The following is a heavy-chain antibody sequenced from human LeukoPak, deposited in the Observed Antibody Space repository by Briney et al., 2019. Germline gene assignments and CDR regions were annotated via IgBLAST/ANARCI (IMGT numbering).Heavy chain of an antibody. CDR3: ARDKGDYDTSGSLFIF. V-gene: IGHV3-7*03. D-gene: IGHD3-22*01. CDR1: GFTFSRYW. J-gene: IGHJ4*02. CDR2: IKQDGSET. Sequence: GGSLRLSCAASGFTFSRYWMSWVRQTPRKGLEWVANIKQDGSETYYVDSMKGRFTISRDNAKNSLFLQMNSQRAEDTAVYYCARDKGDYDTSGSLFIFGGQGTLVTVSS.